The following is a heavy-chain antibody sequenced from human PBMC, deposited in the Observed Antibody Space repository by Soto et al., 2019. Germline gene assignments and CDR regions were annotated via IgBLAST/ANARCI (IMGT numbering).Heavy chain of an antibody. V-gene: IGHV3-53*01. D-gene: IGHD3-22*01. Sequence: EVQLVESGGGLIQPGGSLRLSCAASGFTVSSNYMSWVRQAPGKGLEWVSVIYSGGSTYYAESVKGRFTISRDNSNNTLYLQMTRLRAQDTAVYYCARDRVERGYPEYFQHWGQRTLVTVSS. CDR3: ARDRVERGYPEYFQH. J-gene: IGHJ1*01. CDR2: IYSGGST. CDR1: GFTVSSNY.